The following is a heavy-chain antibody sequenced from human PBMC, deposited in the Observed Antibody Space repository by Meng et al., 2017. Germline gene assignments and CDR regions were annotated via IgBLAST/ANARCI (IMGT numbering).Heavy chain of an antibody. CDR3: ARGFGSGWYRD. D-gene: IGHD6-19*01. Sequence: SETLSLTCAVYGGSFSGYYWSWIRQPPGKGLEWIGEINHSGSTNYNPSLKSRVTISVDTSKNQFSLKLISVTAADTAVYYCARGFGSGWYRDWGQGTLVTVSS. CDR1: GGSFSGYY. J-gene: IGHJ4*02. CDR2: INHSGST. V-gene: IGHV4-34*01.